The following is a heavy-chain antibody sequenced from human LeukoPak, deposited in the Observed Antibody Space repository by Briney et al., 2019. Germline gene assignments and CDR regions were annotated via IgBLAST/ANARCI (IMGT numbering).Heavy chain of an antibody. Sequence: GGSLRLSCAASGFTFSSYAMSWVRQAPGKGLEWVSDINGSGGSTYYADSVKGRFTISRDNSKNTLYLQMNSLRAEDTAVYYCAKNVAVAGHADWYFDLWGRGTLVTVSS. V-gene: IGHV3-23*01. CDR3: AKNVAVAGHADWYFDL. D-gene: IGHD6-19*01. CDR1: GFTFSSYA. J-gene: IGHJ2*01. CDR2: INGSGGST.